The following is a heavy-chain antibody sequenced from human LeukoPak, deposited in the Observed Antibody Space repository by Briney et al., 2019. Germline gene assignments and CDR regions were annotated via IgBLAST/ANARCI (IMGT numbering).Heavy chain of an antibody. V-gene: IGHV3-13*01. D-gene: IGHD6-13*01. CDR1: EFTFSNYD. CDR3: ARAKMPGIQTAGRVNYFEF. Sequence: GGSLRLSCAASEFTFSNYDMHWVRQATGKGLEWVSTTDTAGNTWYPDSVKGRFTISRENAKNSLTLQMNSLRVGDTAVYYCARAKMPGIQTAGRVNYFEFWGQGTLVTVSS. CDR2: TDTAGNT. J-gene: IGHJ4*02.